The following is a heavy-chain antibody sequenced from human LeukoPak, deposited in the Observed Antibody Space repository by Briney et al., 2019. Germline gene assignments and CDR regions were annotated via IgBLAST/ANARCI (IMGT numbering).Heavy chain of an antibody. CDR3: ARGPVLRFLEWFLAQNWFDP. D-gene: IGHD3-3*01. V-gene: IGHV4-39*07. CDR2: INHSGST. Sequence: PSETLSLTCTVSGGSISSSSYYWGWIRQPPGKGLEWIGEINHSGSTNYNPSLKSRVTISVDTSKNQFSLKLSSVTAADTAVYYCARGPVLRFLEWFLAQNWFDPWGQGTLVTVSS. J-gene: IGHJ5*02. CDR1: GGSISSSSYY.